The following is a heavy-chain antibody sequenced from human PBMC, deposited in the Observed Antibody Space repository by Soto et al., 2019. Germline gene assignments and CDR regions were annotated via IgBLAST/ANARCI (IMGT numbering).Heavy chain of an antibody. D-gene: IGHD1-1*01. CDR2: INPNSGGT. V-gene: IGHV1-2*02. Sequence: ASVKVSCKASGYTFTGYYMHWVRQAPGQGLEWMGWINPNSGGTNYAQKFQGRVTMTRDTSISTAYMELSRLRSDDTAVYYCAREVGQLERRYYYYGMDVWGQGTTVTSP. CDR3: AREVGQLERRYYYYGMDV. CDR1: GYTFTGYY. J-gene: IGHJ6*02.